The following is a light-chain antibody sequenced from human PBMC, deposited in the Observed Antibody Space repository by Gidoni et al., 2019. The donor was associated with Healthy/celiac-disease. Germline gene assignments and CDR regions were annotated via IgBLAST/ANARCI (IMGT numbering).Light chain of an antibody. V-gene: IGKV1-33*01. CDR1: QDISNY. Sequence: DIQMTQSPSSLSASVGDRVTITCQASQDISNYLNWYQQKPGKAPKLLIYDASNLETGVPSRFSGSGSGTDVTFTISSLQPEDIATYYCQQYDNRPLTFGGGTKVEIK. CDR2: DAS. CDR3: QQYDNRPLT. J-gene: IGKJ4*01.